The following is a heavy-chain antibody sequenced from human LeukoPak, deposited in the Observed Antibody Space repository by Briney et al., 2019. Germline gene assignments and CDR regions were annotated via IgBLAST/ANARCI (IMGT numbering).Heavy chain of an antibody. CDR3: ARLGGSYYTY. V-gene: IGHV3-7*01. Sequence: GGSLRLSCVASGFAFSSYWMSWIRQAPGKGLEWVANIKQDGGEKYYVDSVKGRFTISRDNAKNSLFLQMNSLRVEDTAVYYCARLGGSYYTYWGQGTLVTVSS. D-gene: IGHD1-26*01. CDR1: GFAFSSYW. J-gene: IGHJ4*02. CDR2: IKQDGGEK.